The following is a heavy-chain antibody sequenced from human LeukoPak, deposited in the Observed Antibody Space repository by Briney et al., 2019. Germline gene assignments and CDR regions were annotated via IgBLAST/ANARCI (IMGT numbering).Heavy chain of an antibody. V-gene: IGHV4-38-2*02. CDR2: IYHSGST. J-gene: IGHJ3*02. CDR3: ARLDSDDAFDI. CDR1: GYSISSGYY. Sequence: SETLSLTCTVSGYSISSGYYWGWIRQPPGKGLEWIGSIYHSGSTYYNPSLKIRVTISVDTSKNQFSLKLSSVTAADTAVYYCARLDSDDAFDIWGQGTMVTVSS. D-gene: IGHD3-9*01.